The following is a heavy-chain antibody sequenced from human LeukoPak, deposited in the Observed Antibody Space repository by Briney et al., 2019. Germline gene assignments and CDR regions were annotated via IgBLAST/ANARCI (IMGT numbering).Heavy chain of an antibody. J-gene: IGHJ4*02. CDR3: ARDANWSSDN. Sequence: GGSLRLSCASSGFTFSSYSMNWIRQAPGKGLEWVSSMTASSSHIWYADVVKGRFTISRDNVKNSLYLQMNSLTADDTGVYYCARDANWSSDNWGQGTLVTVSS. D-gene: IGHD1-1*01. CDR1: GFTFSSYS. V-gene: IGHV3-21*03. CDR2: MTASSSHI.